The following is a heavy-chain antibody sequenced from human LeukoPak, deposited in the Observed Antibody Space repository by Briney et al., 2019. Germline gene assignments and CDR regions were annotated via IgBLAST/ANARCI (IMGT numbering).Heavy chain of an antibody. Sequence: SETLSLTCAVYGGSFRGYYWSWIRQPPGKGLEWIGEINHSGSTNYNPSLKSRVTISVDTSKNQFSLKLSSVTAADTAVYYCARGKTYYYGSGSYGPPFDYCGQGTLVTVSS. CDR1: GGSFRGYY. J-gene: IGHJ4*02. D-gene: IGHD3-10*01. V-gene: IGHV4-34*01. CDR2: INHSGST. CDR3: ARGKTYYYGSGSYGPPFDY.